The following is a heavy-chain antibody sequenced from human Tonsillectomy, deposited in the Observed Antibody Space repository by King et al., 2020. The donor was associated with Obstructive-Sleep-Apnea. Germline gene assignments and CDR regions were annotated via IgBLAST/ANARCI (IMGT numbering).Heavy chain of an antibody. Sequence: VQLVESGGGVVQPGRSLRLSCAASGFTFSSYAMLWVRQAPGKGLEWEAFISYDGSNKYYADSVKGRFTISRDNSKNTLYLQMNSLRAEDTAVYYCATRAGSSSWPYYYFDYWGQGTLVTVSS. CDR1: GFTFSSYA. J-gene: IGHJ4*02. D-gene: IGHD6-13*01. V-gene: IGHV3-30-3*01. CDR3: ATRAGSSSWPYYYFDY. CDR2: ISYDGSNK.